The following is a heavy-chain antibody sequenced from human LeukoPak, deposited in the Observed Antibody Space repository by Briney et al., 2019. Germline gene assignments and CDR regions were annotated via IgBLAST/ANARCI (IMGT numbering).Heavy chain of an antibody. CDR3: AKGDAWGRYKD. CDR2: ISPSGGIT. CDR1: GFTFSSHG. Sequence: GGSLRLSCAASGFTFSSHGMNWVRQAPGKGLEWVSGISPSGGITYYTDSVKGRFTISRDNSKNTVSLQMNSLRGDDTAVYYCAKGDAWGRYKDWGQGTLVTVSS. V-gene: IGHV3-23*01. J-gene: IGHJ1*01. D-gene: IGHD3-16*01.